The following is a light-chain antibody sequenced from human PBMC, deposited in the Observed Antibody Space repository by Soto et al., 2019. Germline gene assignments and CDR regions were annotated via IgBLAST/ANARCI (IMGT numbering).Light chain of an antibody. CDR3: SSFTSTSTLL. J-gene: IGLJ2*01. V-gene: IGLV2-14*03. CDR1: SGDVGGYNY. CDR2: DVT. Sequence: QSVLTQPVSVSGSPGQSIAISCTGSSGDVGGYNYVSWFQQHPGKAPKIILYDVTGRPSGVSDRFSGSKSGNTASLTISGLQAEDEADYYCSSFTSTSTLLFGGGTKVTVL.